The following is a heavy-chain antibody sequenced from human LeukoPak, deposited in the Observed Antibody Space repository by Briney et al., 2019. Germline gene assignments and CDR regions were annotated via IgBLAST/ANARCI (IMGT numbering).Heavy chain of an antibody. Sequence: ASVKVSCKASGYTFTGYHMHWVRQAPGQGLEWMGIINPSGGSTSYAQKFQGRVTMTRDMSTSTVYMELSSLRSEDTAVYYCARDRRRFGYSSGWDAFDIWGQGTMVTVSS. J-gene: IGHJ3*02. CDR1: GYTFTGYH. CDR3: ARDRRRFGYSSGWDAFDI. CDR2: INPSGGST. V-gene: IGHV1-46*01. D-gene: IGHD6-19*01.